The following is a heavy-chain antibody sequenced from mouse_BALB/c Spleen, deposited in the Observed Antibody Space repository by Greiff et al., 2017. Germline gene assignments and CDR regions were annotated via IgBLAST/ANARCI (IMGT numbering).Heavy chain of an antibody. V-gene: IGHV1-69*01. D-gene: IGHD4-1*01. CDR2: IDTSDSYT. Sequence: VQLQQPGAELVMPGASVKMSCKASGYTFTDYWMHWVKQRPGQGLEWIGAIDTSDSYTSYNQKFKGKATLTVDESSSTAYMQLSSLTSEDSAVYYCATGTGFAYWGQGTLVTVSA. CDR3: ATGTGFAY. J-gene: IGHJ3*01. CDR1: GYTFTDYW.